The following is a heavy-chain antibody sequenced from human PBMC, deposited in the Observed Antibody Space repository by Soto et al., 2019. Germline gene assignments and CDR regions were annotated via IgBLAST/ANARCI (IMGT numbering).Heavy chain of an antibody. CDR2: ISAYNGNT. CDR3: ARALEAAAGIPYYYYGMDV. Sequence: AASVKVSFRASGYTFTSYGISWVRQAPGQGLEWMGWISAYNGNTNYAQKLQGRVTMTTDTSTSTAYMELRSLSSDDTAVYYCARALEAAAGIPYYYYGMDVWGQGTTVTVSS. D-gene: IGHD6-13*01. J-gene: IGHJ6*02. V-gene: IGHV1-18*04. CDR1: GYTFTSYG.